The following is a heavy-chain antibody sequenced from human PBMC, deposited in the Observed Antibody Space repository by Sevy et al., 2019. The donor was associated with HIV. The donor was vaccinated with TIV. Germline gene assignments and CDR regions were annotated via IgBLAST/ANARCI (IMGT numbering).Heavy chain of an antibody. J-gene: IGHJ5*02. CDR2: LNHSGST. V-gene: IGHV4-34*01. CDR3: ARAPPVVVVPGAPSWFDP. Sequence: SETLSLACAVYGGSFSGYYWNWIRRSPGKGLEWIGELNHSGSTHYNPSLKSRVTISVDTSKNQFSLRLNSVTAADTAVYYCARAPPVVVVPGAPSWFDPWVQGTLVTVSS. D-gene: IGHD2-2*01. CDR1: GGSFSGYY.